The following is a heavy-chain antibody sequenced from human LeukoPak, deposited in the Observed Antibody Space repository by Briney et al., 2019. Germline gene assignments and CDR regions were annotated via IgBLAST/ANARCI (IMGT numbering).Heavy chain of an antibody. CDR3: ARDHQFDFDY. D-gene: IGHD2-2*01. CDR2: IHYRGTT. V-gene: IGHV4-59*12. Sequence: SETLSLTCTLSGGSITTYYWSWIRQPPGKGLEWIGYIHYRGTTNYNPSLKSRVTISVDTSKNQFSLNMRSVTASDTAVYYCARDHQFDFDYWGQGTMVTVSS. J-gene: IGHJ4*02. CDR1: GGSITTYY.